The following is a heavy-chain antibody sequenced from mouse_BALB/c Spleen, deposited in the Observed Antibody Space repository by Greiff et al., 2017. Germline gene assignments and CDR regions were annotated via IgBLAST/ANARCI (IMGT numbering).Heavy chain of an antibody. J-gene: IGHJ2*01. CDR2: ISSGSSTI. Sequence: EVQGVESGGGLVQPGGSRKLSCAASGFTFSSFGMHWVRQAPEKGLEWVAYISSGSSTIYYADTVKGRFTISRDNPKNTLFLQMTSLRSEDTAMYYCARWYYGYFDYWGQGTTLTVTS. CDR1: GFTFSSFG. V-gene: IGHV5-17*02. CDR3: ARWYYGYFDY. D-gene: IGHD1-1*01.